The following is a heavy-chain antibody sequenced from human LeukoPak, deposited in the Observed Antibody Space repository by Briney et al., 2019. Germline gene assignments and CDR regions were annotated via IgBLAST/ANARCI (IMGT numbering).Heavy chain of an antibody. J-gene: IGHJ4*02. CDR3: ARATYSSREIDY. Sequence: GGSLRLSCAASGFTFSTYSMNWVRQAPGKGLEWVSSISSSRSHIYYIDSVKGRFTISRDNAKNSLYLQMNSLRAEDTAVYYCARATYSSREIDYWGQGTLVTVSS. V-gene: IGHV3-21*04. CDR2: ISSSRSHI. CDR1: GFTFSTYS. D-gene: IGHD6-13*01.